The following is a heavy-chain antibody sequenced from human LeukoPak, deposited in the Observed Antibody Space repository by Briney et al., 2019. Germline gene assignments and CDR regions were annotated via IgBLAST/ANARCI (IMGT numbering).Heavy chain of an antibody. V-gene: IGHV1-69*13. Sequence: SVKVSCKVSGYTLTELSMHWVRQAPGQGLEWMGGIIPIFGTANYAQKFQGRVTITADESTSTAYMELSSLRSEDTAVYYCAREALGWWGQGTLVAVSS. CDR1: GYTLTELS. CDR3: AREALGW. CDR2: IIPIFGTA. J-gene: IGHJ4*02. D-gene: IGHD7-27*01.